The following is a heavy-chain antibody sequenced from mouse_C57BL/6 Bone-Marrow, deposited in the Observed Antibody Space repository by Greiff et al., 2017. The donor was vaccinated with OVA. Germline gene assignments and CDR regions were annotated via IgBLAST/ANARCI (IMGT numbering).Heavy chain of an antibody. V-gene: IGHV5-4*01. CDR3: ARDVYDGYLAWFAY. CDR2: ISDGGSYT. J-gene: IGHJ3*01. D-gene: IGHD2-3*01. CDR1: GFTFSSYA. Sequence: EVKLQESGGGLVKPGGSLKLSCAASGFTFSSYAMSWVRQTPEKRLEWVATISDGGSYTYYPDNVKGRFTISRDNAKNNLYLQMSHLKSEDTAMYYCARDVYDGYLAWFAYWGQGTLVTVSA.